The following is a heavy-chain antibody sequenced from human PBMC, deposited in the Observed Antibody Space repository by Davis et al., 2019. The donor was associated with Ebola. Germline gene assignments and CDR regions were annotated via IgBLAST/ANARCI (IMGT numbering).Heavy chain of an antibody. D-gene: IGHD2-21*02. CDR1: IFPFSGYT. J-gene: IGHJ1*01. CDR2: MNSAGTIS. Sequence: PGGSLTLSCAASIFPFSGYTMHWVRQAPGKGLEWVSSMNSAGTISYYADSVKGRFTLSRDDAKESLYLHMNSLRAEDTAVYYCARSGGACYSRGNCYFQHWGQGTLVTVSS. V-gene: IGHV3-21*01. CDR3: ARSGGACYSRGNCYFQH.